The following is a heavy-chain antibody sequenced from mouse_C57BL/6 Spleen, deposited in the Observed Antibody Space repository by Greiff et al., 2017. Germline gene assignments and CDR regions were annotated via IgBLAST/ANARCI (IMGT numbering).Heavy chain of an antibody. CDR2: ISSGSSTI. CDR1: GFTFSDYG. Sequence: DVMLVASGGGLVKPGGSLKLSCAASGFTFSDYGMHWVRQAPEKGLEWVAYISSGSSTIYYADTGKGRFTISRDNAKNTLFLQMTSLRSEDTAMYYCARKNYGSISYYAMDYWGQGTSVTVSS. V-gene: IGHV5-17*01. CDR3: ARKNYGSISYYAMDY. J-gene: IGHJ4*01. D-gene: IGHD1-1*01.